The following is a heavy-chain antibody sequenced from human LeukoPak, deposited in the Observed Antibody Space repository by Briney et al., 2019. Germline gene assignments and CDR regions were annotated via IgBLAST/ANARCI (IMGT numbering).Heavy chain of an antibody. CDR3: AKDLLRTIVVITAAEYYFDS. V-gene: IGHV3-23*01. D-gene: IGHD3-22*01. CDR1: GFTFRNYG. Sequence: GGSLRLSCAASGFTFRNYGMSWVRQAPGKGLEWVSGISGSGGRTYHADSVKGRFTISRDNSKNTLYLQMDSLRAEDTAVYYCAKDLLRTIVVITAAEYYFDSWGQGTLVTVSS. CDR2: ISGSGGRT. J-gene: IGHJ4*02.